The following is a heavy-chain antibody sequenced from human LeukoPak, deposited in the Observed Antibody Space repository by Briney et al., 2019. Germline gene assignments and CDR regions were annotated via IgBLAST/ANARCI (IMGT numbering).Heavy chain of an antibody. V-gene: IGHV1-2*02. CDR1: GYILTGYY. J-gene: IGHJ3*02. CDR3: ARGRPPTVADAFDI. D-gene: IGHD6-19*01. Sequence: ASVKVSCKASGYILTGYYIHWVRQAPGPGLEWMGWINPNSGGTNYAQKFQGRITMTRDTSISTAYMELSSLRSDDTAVYSCARGRPPTVADAFDIWGQGTMVTVSS. CDR2: INPNSGGT.